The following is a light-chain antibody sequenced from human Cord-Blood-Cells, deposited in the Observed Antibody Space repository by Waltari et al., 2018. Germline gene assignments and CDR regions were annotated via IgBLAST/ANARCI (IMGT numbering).Light chain of an antibody. CDR1: QSVSSN. CDR3: QQYNNWPLFT. V-gene: IGKV3-15*01. Sequence: ETVMTQSPATLSVSPGERAAFSCRASQSVSSNLAWYQQKPGQAPRLLIYGASTRATGIPARFSGSGSGTEFTLTISSLQSEDFAVYYCQQYNNWPLFTFGPGTKVDIK. J-gene: IGKJ3*01. CDR2: GAS.